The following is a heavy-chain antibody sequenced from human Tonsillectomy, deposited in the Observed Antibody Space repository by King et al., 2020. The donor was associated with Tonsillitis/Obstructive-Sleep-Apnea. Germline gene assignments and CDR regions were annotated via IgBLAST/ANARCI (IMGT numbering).Heavy chain of an antibody. D-gene: IGHD4-17*01. J-gene: IGHJ4*02. CDR2: ISSSGSTI. CDR3: ARDPHYGDFYSFDY. CDR1: GFTFSSYE. Sequence: VQLVESGGGLVQPGGSLRLSCAASGFTFSSYEMNWVRPAPGKGLEWVSYISSSGSTIYYADSVKGRFTISRDNAKNSLYLQMNSLRAEDTAVYYCARDPHYGDFYSFDYWGQGTLVTVSS. V-gene: IGHV3-48*03.